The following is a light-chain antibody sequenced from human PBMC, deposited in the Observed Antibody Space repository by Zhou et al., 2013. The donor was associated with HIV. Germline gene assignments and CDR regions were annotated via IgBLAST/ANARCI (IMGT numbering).Light chain of an antibody. CDR3: QQSLVIPGT. CDR1: QNINNY. CDR2: TAS. V-gene: IGKV1-39*01. J-gene: IGKJ4*01. Sequence: DVQMTQSPSSLSASVGDRVTITCRASQNINNYLNWYQLKSGKGPKLLIYTASNLHSGVPSRFSGSGSGTEFTLTISSVQPEDFATYYCQQSLVIPGTFGGGTNVEIK.